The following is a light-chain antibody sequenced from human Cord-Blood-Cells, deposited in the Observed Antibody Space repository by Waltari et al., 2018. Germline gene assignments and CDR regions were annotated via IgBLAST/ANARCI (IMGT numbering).Light chain of an antibody. V-gene: IGLV3-21*04. CDR2: YDS. CDR3: QVWDSSSDHYV. J-gene: IGLJ1*01. Sequence: SYVLTQPPSVSVAPGKTARITWGGNNIGSKSVHWYQQKPGQAPVLVIYYDSDRPSGLPERFSGSNSGNTATLTISRVEAGDEADYYCQVWDSSSDHYVFGTGTKVTVL. CDR1: NIGSKS.